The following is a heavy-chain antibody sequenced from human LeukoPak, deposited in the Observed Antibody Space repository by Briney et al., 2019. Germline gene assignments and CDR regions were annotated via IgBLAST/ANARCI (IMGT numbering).Heavy chain of an antibody. CDR3: ARGRLGIEPFDFDY. V-gene: IGHV4-59*01. CDR2: TYYSGST. J-gene: IGHJ4*02. Sequence: SETLSLTCTVSGGSSSSNYWSWIRQLPGKGLEWCGCTYYSGSTNYNPFLKSLVTISVDTAKSQFCLKLSSVTAADTAVYYGARGRLGIEPFDFDYWGQGTLVTVSS. CDR1: GGSSSSNY. D-gene: IGHD7-27*01.